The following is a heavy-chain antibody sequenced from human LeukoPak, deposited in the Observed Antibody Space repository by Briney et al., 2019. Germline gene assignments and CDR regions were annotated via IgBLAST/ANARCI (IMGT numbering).Heavy chain of an antibody. Sequence: ASVKVSCKASGYTFTGYYMHWVRQAPGQGLEWMGRINPNSGGTNYAQKFQGRVTMTRDTSISTAYRELSRLRSDDTAVYYCARDRSSSGVWFDPWGQGTLVTVSS. CDR2: INPNSGGT. J-gene: IGHJ5*02. CDR1: GYTFTGYY. CDR3: ARDRSSSGVWFDP. D-gene: IGHD6-13*01. V-gene: IGHV1-2*06.